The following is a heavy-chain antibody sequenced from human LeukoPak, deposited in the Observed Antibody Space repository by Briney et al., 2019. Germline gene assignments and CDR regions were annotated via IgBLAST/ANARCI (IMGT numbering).Heavy chain of an antibody. CDR3: AKAGVRYFDSSGLYAFDF. V-gene: IGHV4-39*01. CDR1: GGSISSTSYY. J-gene: IGHJ3*01. CDR2: IYYSGST. D-gene: IGHD3-22*01. Sequence: SETLSLTCTVSGGSISSTSYYWAWIRQPPGKGLEWIGTIYYSGSTYHNPSLKSRVTMSVDTSRNQFSLKLSSVDAADTAVYYCAKAGVRYFDSSGLYAFDFWGQGTTVTVSS.